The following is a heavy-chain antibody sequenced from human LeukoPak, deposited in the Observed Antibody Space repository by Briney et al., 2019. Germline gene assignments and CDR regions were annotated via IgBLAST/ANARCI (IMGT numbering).Heavy chain of an antibody. CDR1: GFTVSSNF. Sequence: GGPLRLSCAVSGFTVSSNFMSWVRQAPGKGPEWVSVIYTSGITYDADSVRGRFTISRDNSKNTLYLQMDSLTAEDTAVYYCAREDAGGTYSFDYWGQGTLVTVSS. D-gene: IGHD1-26*01. J-gene: IGHJ4*02. CDR3: AREDAGGTYSFDY. V-gene: IGHV3-66*01. CDR2: IYTSGIT.